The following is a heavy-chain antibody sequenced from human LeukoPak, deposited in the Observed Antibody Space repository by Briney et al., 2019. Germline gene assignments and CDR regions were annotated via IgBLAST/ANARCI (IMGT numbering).Heavy chain of an antibody. CDR1: GFTFDDYT. J-gene: IGHJ4*02. V-gene: IGHV3-43*01. Sequence: PGGSLRLSCAASGFTFDDYTMHWVRQAPGKGLEWVSLISWDGGSTYYADSVKGRFTISRDNSKNSLYLQMNSLRTEDTALYYCAKGELRMQWPGIPLGSGGQGTLVTVS. CDR3: AKGELRMQWPGIPLGS. CDR2: ISWDGGST. D-gene: IGHD6-19*01.